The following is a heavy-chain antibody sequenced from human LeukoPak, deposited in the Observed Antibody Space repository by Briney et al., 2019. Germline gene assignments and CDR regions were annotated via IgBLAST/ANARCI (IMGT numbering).Heavy chain of an antibody. D-gene: IGHD1-26*01. J-gene: IGHJ3*02. CDR1: GGTFSSYA. CDR2: IIPIFGTA. Sequence: SVKVSCKASGGTFSSYAISWVRQAPGQGLEWMGRIIPIFGTANYAQKFQGRVTITADKSTSTAYMELSSLRSEDTAVYYCARDRGIVGASDAFDILGQGTMVTVSS. CDR3: ARDRGIVGASDAFDI. V-gene: IGHV1-69*06.